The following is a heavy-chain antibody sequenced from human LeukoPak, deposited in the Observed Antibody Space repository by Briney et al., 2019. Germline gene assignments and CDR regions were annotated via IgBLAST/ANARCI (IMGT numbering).Heavy chain of an antibody. D-gene: IGHD3-16*01. J-gene: IGHJ4*02. V-gene: IGHV3-9*01. CDR2: ISWNSGSI. CDR3: ARVGRGGDFGY. CDR1: GFTFDDYA. Sequence: GGSLRLSCAASGFTFDDYAMHWVRQAPGKGLEWVSGISWNSGSIGYADSVKGRFTISRDNAKNSQYLQMNSLRAEDTAVYYCARVGRGGDFGYWGQGTLVTVSS.